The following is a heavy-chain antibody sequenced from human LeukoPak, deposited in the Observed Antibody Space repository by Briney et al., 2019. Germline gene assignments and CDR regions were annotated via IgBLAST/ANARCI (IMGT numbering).Heavy chain of an antibody. CDR3: ARGGWGTAIDY. J-gene: IGHJ4*02. CDR2: FYVGGAT. V-gene: IGHV3-53*01. Sequence: PGGFLRLSCAVSGFSVNNNYMSWGRPAPGKGVGLGSVFYVGGATYYADSVKGRFTISRDNAKNTVDLQMNSLRAEDTAVYYCARGGWGTAIDYLGQGTLVTVSS. CDR1: GFSVNNNY. D-gene: IGHD1-7*01.